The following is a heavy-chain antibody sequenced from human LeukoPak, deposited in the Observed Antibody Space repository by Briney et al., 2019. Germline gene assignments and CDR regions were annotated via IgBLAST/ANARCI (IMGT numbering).Heavy chain of an antibody. V-gene: IGHV3-23*01. CDR3: AKDGSGWYYFQH. Sequence: GGSLRLSCAASGFTFSTYAMSWVRQAAGKGLEWVSLISGSGGGTYYADSVKGRFTISRDNSKNTLYLQMNSLRAEDTAVYYCAKDGSGWYYFQHWGQGTLVTVSS. J-gene: IGHJ1*01. D-gene: IGHD6-19*01. CDR2: ISGSGGGT. CDR1: GFTFSTYA.